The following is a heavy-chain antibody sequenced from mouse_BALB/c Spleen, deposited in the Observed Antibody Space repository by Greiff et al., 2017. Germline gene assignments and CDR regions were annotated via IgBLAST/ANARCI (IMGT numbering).Heavy chain of an antibody. V-gene: IGHV5-17*02. CDR3: ARVLRYSAWFAY. Sequence: EVKLEESGGGLVQPGGSRKLSCAASGFTFSSFGMHWVRQAPEKGLEWVAYISSGSSTIYYADTVKGRFTISRDNPKNTLFLQMTSLRSEDTAMYYCARVLRYSAWFAYWGQGTLVTVSA. CDR2: ISSGSSTI. D-gene: IGHD1-1*01. J-gene: IGHJ3*01. CDR1: GFTFSSFG.